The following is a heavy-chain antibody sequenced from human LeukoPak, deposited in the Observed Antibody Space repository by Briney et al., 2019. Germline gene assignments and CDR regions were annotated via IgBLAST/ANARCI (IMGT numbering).Heavy chain of an antibody. D-gene: IGHD3-10*01. J-gene: IGHJ4*01. Sequence: GGSLRLSCAASRFSFSNYWMHWVRHAPGKGLVWVSRVKSDGSNPSYADSVKGRFTISRDNAENMLYLQMNTLGAEDTAVYYCARDIVSGSGSLDYWGHGTLVTVSS. CDR2: VKSDGSNP. V-gene: IGHV3-74*01. CDR1: RFSFSNYW. CDR3: ARDIVSGSGSLDY.